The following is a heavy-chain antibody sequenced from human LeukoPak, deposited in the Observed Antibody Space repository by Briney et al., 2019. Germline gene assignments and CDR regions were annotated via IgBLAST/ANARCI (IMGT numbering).Heavy chain of an antibody. CDR1: GDSISSYY. J-gene: IGHJ4*02. CDR3: ARDRSNGYNLFDY. V-gene: IGHV4-59*01. Sequence: TSETLSLTCTVSGDSISSYYWSWIRLPPGKGLEWIGCIYYSGSTNYSPSLKSRVTISVDTSKNQFSLKLSSVTAADTAVYYCARDRSNGYNLFDYWGQGTLVTVSS. CDR2: IYYSGST. D-gene: IGHD5-24*01.